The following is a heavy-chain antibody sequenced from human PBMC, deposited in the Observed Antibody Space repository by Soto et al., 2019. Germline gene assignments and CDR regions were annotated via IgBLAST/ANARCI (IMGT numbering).Heavy chain of an antibody. D-gene: IGHD1-1*01. V-gene: IGHV3-9*01. CDR3: AKDSGSYYYYNNMDV. CDR2: ISWNSGSI. J-gene: IGHJ6*03. CDR1: GFTFDDYA. Sequence: PGGSLRLSCAASGFTFDDYAMHWVRQVPGKGLEWVSGISWNSGSIGYADSVKGRFTISRDNAKNSLYLQMNSLRVEDTALYHCAKDSGSYYYYNNMDVWGKGTTVTVSS.